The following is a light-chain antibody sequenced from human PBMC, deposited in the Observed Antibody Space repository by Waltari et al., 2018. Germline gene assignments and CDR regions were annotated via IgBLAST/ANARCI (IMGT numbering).Light chain of an antibody. CDR1: SSNIVANYD. CDR2: GDH. CDR3: QSYDSSLDVWV. J-gene: IGLJ3*02. Sequence: QSVLTQPPSVSGAPGQTVTISCTGNSSNIVANYDVHWYQQLPGTAPKLLLYGDHNRPSGVPDRFSGSKSGTSASLAITGLQTEDEADYYCQSYDSSLDVWVFGGGTKLTVL. V-gene: IGLV1-40*01.